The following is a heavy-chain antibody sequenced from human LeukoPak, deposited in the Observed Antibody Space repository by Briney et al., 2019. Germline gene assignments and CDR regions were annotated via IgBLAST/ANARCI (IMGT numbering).Heavy chain of an antibody. CDR3: AKSSIMFAAGRLGSIDF. CDR2: ISGSGGST. J-gene: IGHJ4*02. D-gene: IGHD1-26*01. CDR1: GFTFSSYA. Sequence: GGSLRLSCAASGFTFSSYAMSWVRQAPGKGLEWVSAISGSGGSTYYADSVKGRFTISRDNSKNTLYLQMSSLRAEDTAVYYCAKSSIMFAAGRLGSIDFWGQGTLVTVSS. V-gene: IGHV3-23*01.